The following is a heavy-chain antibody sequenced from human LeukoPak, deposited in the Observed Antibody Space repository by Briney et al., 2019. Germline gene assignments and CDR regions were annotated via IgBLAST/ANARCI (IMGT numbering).Heavy chain of an antibody. D-gene: IGHD3-22*01. CDR3: ARRTYYYDSSGPVYYFDY. Sequence: SETLSLTCTVSGGSISSYYWSWIRQPAGKGLEWIGRIYTSGSTNYNPSLKSRVTISVDTSKNQFSLKLSSVTAADTAVYYCARRTYYYDSSGPVYYFDYWGQGTLVTVSS. V-gene: IGHV4-4*07. CDR2: IYTSGST. CDR1: GGSISSYY. J-gene: IGHJ4*02.